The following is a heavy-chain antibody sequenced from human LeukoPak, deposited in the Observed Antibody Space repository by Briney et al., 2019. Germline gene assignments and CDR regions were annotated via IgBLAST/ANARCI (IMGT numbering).Heavy chain of an antibody. CDR2: IKQDGSEK. J-gene: IGHJ6*02. CDR3: ARDTGYYGSGSYYMDV. CDR1: GFTFSSYW. D-gene: IGHD3-10*01. V-gene: IGHV3-7*01. Sequence: PGGSLRLSCAASGFTFSSYWMSWVRQAPGEGLEWVANIKQDGSEKYYVDSVKGRFTISRDNAKNSLYMQMNSLRAEDTAVYYCARDTGYYGSGSYYMDVWGQGTTVTVSS.